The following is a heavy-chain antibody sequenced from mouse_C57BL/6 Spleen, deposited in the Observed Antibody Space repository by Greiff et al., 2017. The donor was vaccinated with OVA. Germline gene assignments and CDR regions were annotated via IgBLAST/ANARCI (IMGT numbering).Heavy chain of an antibody. CDR2: INPNNGGT. J-gene: IGHJ4*01. Sequence: VQLQQSGPELVKPGASVKIPCKASGYTFTDYNMDWVKQSHGKSLEWIGDINPNNGGTIYNQKFKGKATLTVDKSSSTAYMELRSLTSEDTAVYYCARGRVPPYAMDYWGQGTTVTVSS. CDR1: GYTFTDYN. D-gene: IGHD2-14*01. V-gene: IGHV1-18*01. CDR3: ARGRVPPYAMDY.